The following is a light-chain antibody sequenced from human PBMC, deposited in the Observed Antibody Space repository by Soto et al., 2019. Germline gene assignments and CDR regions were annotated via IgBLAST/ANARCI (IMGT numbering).Light chain of an antibody. Sequence: DIQMTQSPSTLYASVGDRVSITCRASQRVDRYLAWYQQKPGKAPQFLIYDASRLESGVPSRFSGSGSGTEFTLTISSLQPDDFTTFYCQQYKDYTWTFGQGTKVDIK. V-gene: IGKV1-5*01. CDR2: DAS. CDR1: QRVDRY. CDR3: QQYKDYTWT. J-gene: IGKJ1*01.